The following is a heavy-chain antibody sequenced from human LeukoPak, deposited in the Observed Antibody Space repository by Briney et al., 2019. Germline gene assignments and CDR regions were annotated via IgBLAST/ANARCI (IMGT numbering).Heavy chain of an antibody. CDR3: VRDRGTYRPIDY. Sequence: GGSLRLSCAASGFSFSSYSLNWVRQAPGGGLEWVSSISYTGTYIYYADSVKGRFTISRDNAQNSLYLQMNSLRAEDTAIYYCVRDRGTYRPIDYWGQGTLVTVSS. CDR1: GFSFSSYS. D-gene: IGHD1-26*01. J-gene: IGHJ4*02. V-gene: IGHV3-21*04. CDR2: ISYTGTYI.